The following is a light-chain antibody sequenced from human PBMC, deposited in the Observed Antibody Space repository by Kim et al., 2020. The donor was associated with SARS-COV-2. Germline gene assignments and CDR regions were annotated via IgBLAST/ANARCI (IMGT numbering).Light chain of an antibody. V-gene: IGKV3-11*01. CDR2: DAS. CDR1: QSVSSY. CDR3: QQRSNWPLCS. Sequence: EIVLTQSPATLSLSPGERATLSCRASQSVSSYLAWYQQKPGQAPRLLIYDASNRATGIPARFSGSGSGTDFILTISSLEPEDFAVYYCQQRSNWPLCSFGQGTKLEI. J-gene: IGKJ2*04.